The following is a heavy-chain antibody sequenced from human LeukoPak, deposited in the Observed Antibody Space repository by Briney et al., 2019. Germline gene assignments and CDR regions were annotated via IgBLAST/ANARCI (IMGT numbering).Heavy chain of an antibody. CDR3: ASNQYDSSGYYYVGWYFDL. J-gene: IGHJ2*01. CDR2: IIPIFGTA. D-gene: IGHD3-22*01. CDR1: GGTFSSYA. V-gene: IGHV1-69*05. Sequence: SVKVSCKASGGTFSSYAISWVRQAPGQRLEWMGGIIPIFGTANYAQKFQGRVTITTDESTSTAYMELSSLRSEDTAVYYCASNQYDSSGYYYVGWYFDLWGRGTLVTVSS.